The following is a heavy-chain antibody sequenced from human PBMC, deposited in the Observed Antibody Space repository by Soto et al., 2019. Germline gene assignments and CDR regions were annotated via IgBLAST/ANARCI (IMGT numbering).Heavy chain of an antibody. CDR1: GASISSSY. J-gene: IGHJ4*02. CDR2: IYYRGSA. Sequence: QVQLQESGPGLVKPSETLSLTCNVSGASISSSYWSWIRQPPGKGLEWIGNIYYRGSANYNPTLRSRVTISVDTAKNHFSLSLSSVTAADTAVYYCARAPYRSTLGTVLHYFDYWGQGTLVTVSS. CDR3: ARAPYRSTLGTVLHYFDY. V-gene: IGHV4-59*01. D-gene: IGHD3-10*01.